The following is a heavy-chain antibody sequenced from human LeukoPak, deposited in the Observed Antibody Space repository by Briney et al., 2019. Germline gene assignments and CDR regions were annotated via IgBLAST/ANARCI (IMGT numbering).Heavy chain of an antibody. CDR1: GYTFTGYY. J-gene: IGHJ4*02. CDR2: INPNSGGT. V-gene: IGHV1-2*02. D-gene: IGHD2-15*01. CDR3: ARDGILGDIVVSGGY. Sequence: GASVKVSCKASGYTFTGYYMHWVRQAPGQGLEWMGWINPNSGGTNYAQKFQGRVTMTRDTSISTAYMELSRLRSDDTAVYYCARDGILGDIVVSGGYWGQGTLVTVSS.